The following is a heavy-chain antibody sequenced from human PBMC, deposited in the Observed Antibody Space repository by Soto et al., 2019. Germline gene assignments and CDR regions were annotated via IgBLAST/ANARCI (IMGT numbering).Heavy chain of an antibody. V-gene: IGHV4-31*03. CDR1: GGSISSGGYY. D-gene: IGHD3-22*01. CDR2: IYYSGST. CDR3: AKDVWAAYYCDL. Sequence: SETLSLTCTVSGGSISSGGYYWSWIRQHPGKGLEWIGYIYYSGSTYYNPSLKSRVTISVDTSKNQFSLYLQMDSLRAEDTAVYYCAKDVWAAYYCDLWGQGTLVTVSS. J-gene: IGHJ4*02.